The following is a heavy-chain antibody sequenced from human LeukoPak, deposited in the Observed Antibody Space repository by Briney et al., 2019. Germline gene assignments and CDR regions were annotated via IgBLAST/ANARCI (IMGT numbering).Heavy chain of an antibody. CDR3: SCSMGYRSGWYDY. Sequence: GASVKVSCKASGYTFTSYYMHWVRQAPGQGLEWVGIINPTGGSTSYPHKFQVRVTMTSDTSKSTDSMELSSLRSEDTAVYYFSCSMGYRSGWYDYWGQGTLVPVSS. J-gene: IGHJ4*02. V-gene: IGHV1-46*01. CDR2: INPTGGST. D-gene: IGHD6-19*01. CDR1: GYTFTSYY.